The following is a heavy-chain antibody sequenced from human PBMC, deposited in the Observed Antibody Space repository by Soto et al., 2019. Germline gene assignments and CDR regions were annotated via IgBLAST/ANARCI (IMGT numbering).Heavy chain of an antibody. CDR3: ARDKSSSVGNWFDP. CDR2: INPNSGGT. V-gene: IGHV1-2*02. Sequence: ASVKVSCKSSGDTFTGYYMHWVRHAPGQGLEWMGWINPNSGGTNYAQKFQGRVTMTRDTSISTAYMELSRLRSDDTAVYYCARDKSSSVGNWFDPWGQGTLVTVSS. J-gene: IGHJ5*02. D-gene: IGHD6-6*01. CDR1: GDTFTGYY.